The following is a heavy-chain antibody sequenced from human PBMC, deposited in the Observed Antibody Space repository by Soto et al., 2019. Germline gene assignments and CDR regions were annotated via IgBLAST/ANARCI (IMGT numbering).Heavy chain of an antibody. V-gene: IGHV4-34*01. CDR3: ARGSRHYYGSGSYYPILGYYYYYMDV. D-gene: IGHD3-10*01. CDR2: INHSGST. CDR1: GGSFSGYY. J-gene: IGHJ6*03. Sequence: ETLSLTCAVYGGSFSGYYWSWIRQPPGKGLEWIGEINHSGSTNYNPSLKSRVTISVDTSKNQFSLKLSSVTAADTAVYYCARGSRHYYGSGSYYPILGYYYYYMDVWGKGTTVTVSS.